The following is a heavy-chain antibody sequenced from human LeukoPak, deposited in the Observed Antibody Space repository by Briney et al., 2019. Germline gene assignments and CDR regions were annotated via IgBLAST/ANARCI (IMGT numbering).Heavy chain of an antibody. J-gene: IGHJ4*02. CDR2: INHSGST. CDR3: ARGQVVVVPAAMTIAAAVTYYSDY. Sequence: SETLSLTCAVYGGSFSGYYWSWIRQPPGKGLEWIGEINHSGSTNYNPSLKSRVTISVDTSKNQFSLKLSSVTAADTAVYYCARGQVVVVPAAMTIAAAVTYYSDYWGQGTLVTVSS. V-gene: IGHV4-34*01. CDR1: GGSFSGYY. D-gene: IGHD2-2*01.